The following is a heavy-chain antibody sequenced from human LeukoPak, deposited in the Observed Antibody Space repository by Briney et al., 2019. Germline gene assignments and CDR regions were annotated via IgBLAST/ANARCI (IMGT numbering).Heavy chain of an antibody. J-gene: IGHJ4*02. V-gene: IGHV4-31*02. CDR3: ARLRHNGYSYGYVDY. Sequence: WSWXXXXPXXGRXWIGYIYYSGSTYYNPSLRSRITISLDTSKNQFSLKLSSVIAADTAVYYCARLRHNGYSYGYVDYWGQGTLVTASS. CDR2: IYYSGST. D-gene: IGHD5-18*01.